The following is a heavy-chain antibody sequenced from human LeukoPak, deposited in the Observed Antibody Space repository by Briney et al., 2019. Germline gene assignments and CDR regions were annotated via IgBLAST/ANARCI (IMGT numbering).Heavy chain of an antibody. Sequence: SETLSLTCTVSGGSISSYYWSWIRQPPGKGLEWIGYIYYSGSTNYNPSLKSRVTISVDTSKNQFSLKLSSVTAADTAVYYCARGLDYGDYVNWFDPWGQGTLVTVFS. CDR2: IYYSGST. V-gene: IGHV4-59*08. J-gene: IGHJ5*02. D-gene: IGHD4-17*01. CDR1: GGSISSYY. CDR3: ARGLDYGDYVNWFDP.